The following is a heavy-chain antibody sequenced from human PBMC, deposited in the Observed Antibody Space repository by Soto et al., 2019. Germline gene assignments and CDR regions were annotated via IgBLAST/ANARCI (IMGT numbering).Heavy chain of an antibody. D-gene: IGHD3-16*01. CDR1: GFTFSSYA. V-gene: IGHV3-23*01. CDR2: ISGGGGST. Sequence: EVQLLESGGGLVQPGGSLRLSCAASGFTFSSYAMSWVRQAPGKGLEWVSAISGGGGSTYYADSVKGRFTISRDNSKNTLYLQMNSLRAEDTAVYYCAKAVPPLGGGRNFYYCGMDVWGQGTTVTVSS. CDR3: AKAVPPLGGGRNFYYCGMDV. J-gene: IGHJ6*02.